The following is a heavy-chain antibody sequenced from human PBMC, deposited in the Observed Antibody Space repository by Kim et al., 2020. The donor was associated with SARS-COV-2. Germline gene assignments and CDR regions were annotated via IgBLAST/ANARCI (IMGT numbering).Heavy chain of an antibody. Sequence: GESLKISCQASGYSFKDYWISWVRQMPGKGLEWMGKIDPSDSFIYYSPSFKGQVNISSDKSTNTAYLQWNSLKASDAAIFYCARLGVGAGDRGTLSWGQGTEVTVSS. J-gene: IGHJ5*02. CDR2: IDPSDSFI. V-gene: IGHV5-10-1*01. D-gene: IGHD3-10*01. CDR1: GYSFKDYW. CDR3: ARLGVGAGDRGTLS.